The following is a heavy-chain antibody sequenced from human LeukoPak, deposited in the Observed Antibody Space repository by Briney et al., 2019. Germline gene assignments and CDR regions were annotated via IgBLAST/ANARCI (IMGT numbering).Heavy chain of an antibody. D-gene: IGHD6-6*01. J-gene: IGHJ4*02. CDR3: ARFGGQLVDY. CDR1: GGSISSSSYY. Sequence: SETLSLTCTVSGGSISSSSYYWGWIRQPPGKGLEWIGSIYYSGSTYYNPSLKSRVSISVDTSKNQFSLKLSSVTAADTAVYYCARFGGQLVDYWGQGTLVTVSS. V-gene: IGHV4-39*07. CDR2: IYYSGST.